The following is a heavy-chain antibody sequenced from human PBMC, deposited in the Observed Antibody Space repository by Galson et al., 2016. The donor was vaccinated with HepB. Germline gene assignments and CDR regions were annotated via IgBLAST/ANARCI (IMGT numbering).Heavy chain of an antibody. CDR3: ARHSSKYYYDSSGYSAY. J-gene: IGHJ4*02. D-gene: IGHD3-22*01. CDR2: MSYSGST. Sequence: SETLSLTCTVSGGSISSYFWNWIRQPPGKGLEWIGYMSYSGSTHYNPSLQSRVTISVDTSKKQFSLKLSSVTAADTAVYYCARHSSKYYYDSSGYSAYWGQGTLVTVSS. CDR1: GGSISSYF. V-gene: IGHV4-59*08.